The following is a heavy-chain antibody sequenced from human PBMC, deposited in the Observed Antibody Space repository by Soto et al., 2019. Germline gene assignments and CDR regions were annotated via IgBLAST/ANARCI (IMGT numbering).Heavy chain of an antibody. J-gene: IGHJ5*02. CDR2: ISSSGSTI. CDR3: ARERVVVVAATIYNWFDP. V-gene: IGHV3-11*01. D-gene: IGHD2-15*01. Sequence: GGSLRLSCAASGFTLSDYYMSWIRQAPGKGLEWVSYISSSGSTIYYADSVKGRFTISRDNAKNSLYLQMNSLRAEDTAVYYCARERVVVVAATIYNWFDPWGQGTLVTVSS. CDR1: GFTLSDYY.